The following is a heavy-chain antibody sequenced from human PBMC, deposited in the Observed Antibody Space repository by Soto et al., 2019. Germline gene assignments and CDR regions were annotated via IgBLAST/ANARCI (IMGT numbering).Heavy chain of an antibody. Sequence: EVQLVESGGGLVQPGGSLRLSCAASGFTFSSYWMSWVRQAPGKGLEWVANIKQDGSEKYYVDSVKGRFTISRDNAKNSLSLQMNRRIAEDTAVYYCARDMVSRQLVRGGAWFDPWGQLTLVTVSS. CDR1: GFTFSSYW. CDR3: ARDMVSRQLVRGGAWFDP. D-gene: IGHD6-13*01. CDR2: IKQDGSEK. V-gene: IGHV3-7*03. J-gene: IGHJ5*02.